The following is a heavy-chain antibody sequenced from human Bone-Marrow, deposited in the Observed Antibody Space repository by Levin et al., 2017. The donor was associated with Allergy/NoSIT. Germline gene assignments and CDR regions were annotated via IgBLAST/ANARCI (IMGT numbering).Heavy chain of an antibody. J-gene: IGHJ4*02. CDR3: VGGGGAEGSYGYYQFDF. D-gene: IGHD5-18*01. CDR1: GGSVSSGGYY. Sequence: PSETLSLTCTVSGGSVSSGGYYWSWIRQDPGKGLEWIGYIHYSGNTHYNPSLRSRVTISVETSKNQFSLKLRSVNAADTAVYYCVGGGGAEGSYGYYQFDFWGQGTLVTVS. CDR2: IHYSGNT. V-gene: IGHV4-31*03.